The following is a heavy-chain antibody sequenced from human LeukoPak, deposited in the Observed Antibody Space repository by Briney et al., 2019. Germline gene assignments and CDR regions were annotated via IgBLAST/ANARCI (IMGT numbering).Heavy chain of an antibody. D-gene: IGHD1-1*01. Sequence: PSETLSLTCAVSGGSISGGGYSWSWIRQPPGKGLEWIGYIYHSGSAYYNPSLKSRVTISVDRSKNQFSLKLSSVTAADTAVYYCARGRTGTNYYYYYMDVWGKGTTVTVSS. V-gene: IGHV4-30-2*01. CDR1: GGSISGGGYS. CDR3: ARGRTGTNYYYYYMDV. CDR2: IYHSGSA. J-gene: IGHJ6*03.